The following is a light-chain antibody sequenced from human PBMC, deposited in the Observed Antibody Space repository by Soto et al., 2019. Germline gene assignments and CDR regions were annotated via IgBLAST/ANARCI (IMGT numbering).Light chain of an antibody. CDR2: DAS. Sequence: EMVLTQSPGTRSLSPLDIATLSFRASQSIRSYLAWYQQKRGQAPRLLIYDASNRATGIPARFSGSGSGTDFSLTISSLEPEDFAVYYCQQRSSWPLTFGGGTKVDIK. CDR1: QSIRSY. J-gene: IGKJ4*01. V-gene: IGKV3-11*01. CDR3: QQRSSWPLT.